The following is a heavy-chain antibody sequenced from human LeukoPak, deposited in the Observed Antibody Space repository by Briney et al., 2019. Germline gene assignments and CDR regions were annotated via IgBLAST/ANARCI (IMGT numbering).Heavy chain of an antibody. CDR1: GGSFSGYY. CDR2: INHSGST. J-gene: IGHJ4*02. V-gene: IGHV4-34*01. D-gene: IGHD2/OR15-2a*01. Sequence: SETLSLTCAVYGGSFSGYYWSWIRQPPGKGLEWIGEINHSGSTNYNPPLKSRVTISLDTSKNQFSLKLSSVTAADTAVYYCAGHHPRNTVDFWGQGTLATVSS. CDR3: AGHHPRNTVDF.